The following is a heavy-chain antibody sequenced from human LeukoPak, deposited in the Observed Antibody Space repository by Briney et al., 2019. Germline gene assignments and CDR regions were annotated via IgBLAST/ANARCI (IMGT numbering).Heavy chain of an antibody. CDR3: AKDQRFGDLDDY. D-gene: IGHD3-10*01. CDR2: ICGTGVTA. CDR1: GFIFNNYA. V-gene: IGHV3-23*01. Sequence: PGGSLRLSCAASGFIFNNYAMSWVRQAPGKGLEWVSSICGTGVTAYYADSVKGRFAISRDNSKNTLYLQMSSLRAEDTALYYCAKDQRFGDLDDYRGQGTLVTVSS. J-gene: IGHJ4*02.